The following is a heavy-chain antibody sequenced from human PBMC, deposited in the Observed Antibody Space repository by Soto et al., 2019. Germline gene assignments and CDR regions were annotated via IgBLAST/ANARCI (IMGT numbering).Heavy chain of an antibody. CDR3: ARASVSGVLGTYFDY. J-gene: IGHJ4*02. CDR1: GFTFSDYY. V-gene: IGHV3-11*06. CDR2: ISSSSSYT. Sequence: QVQLVESGGGLVKPGGSLRLSCAASGFTFSDYYMSWIRQAPGKGLEWVSYISSSSSYTNYADSVKGRFTISRDNAKNSLYLQMNSLRAEDTAVYYCARASVSGVLGTYFDYWGQGTLVTVSS. D-gene: IGHD5-12*01.